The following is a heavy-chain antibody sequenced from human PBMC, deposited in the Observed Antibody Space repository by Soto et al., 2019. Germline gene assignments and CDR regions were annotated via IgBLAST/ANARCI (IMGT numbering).Heavy chain of an antibody. CDR1: GYSFTSYW. CDR3: ARLYKKPGYRSSWYANVLYYYYYYGMDV. D-gene: IGHD6-13*01. Sequence: EVQLVQSGAEVKKPGESLRISCKGSGYSFTSYWISWVRQMPGKGLEWMGRIDPSDSYTNYSPSFQGHVTISADKSISTAYLQWSSLKASDTAMYYCARLYKKPGYRSSWYANVLYYYYYYGMDVWGQGTTVTVSS. J-gene: IGHJ6*02. CDR2: IDPSDSYT. V-gene: IGHV5-10-1*03.